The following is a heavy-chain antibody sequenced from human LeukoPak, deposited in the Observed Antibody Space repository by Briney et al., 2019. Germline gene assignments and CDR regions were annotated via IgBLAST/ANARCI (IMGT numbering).Heavy chain of an antibody. CDR3: ARSPIAAAAPDYYYYMDV. CDR2: ISSRSSYI. J-gene: IGHJ6*03. D-gene: IGHD6-13*01. V-gene: IGHV3-21*01. Sequence: PGGSLRLSCAASGFTFSSYSMNWVRQAPGKGLEWVSSISSRSSYIYYADSVKGRFTISRDNAKNSLYLQMNSLRAEDTAVYYCARSPIAAAAPDYYYYMDVWGKGTTVTVSS. CDR1: GFTFSSYS.